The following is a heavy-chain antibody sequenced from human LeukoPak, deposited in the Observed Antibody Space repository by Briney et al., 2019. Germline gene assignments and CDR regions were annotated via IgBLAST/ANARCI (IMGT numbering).Heavy chain of an antibody. V-gene: IGHV4-61*02. CDR1: GGSISSDNYS. J-gene: IGHJ4*02. CDR2: VYTSGST. CDR3: ARERAPYYYDSSGYHRVFDY. Sequence: SSETLSLTCTVSGGSISSDNYSWSWIRQPAGKGLEWIGRVYTSGSTNYNPSLKSRVTISVDTSKNQFSLKLSSVTAADTAMYYCARERAPYYYDSSGYHRVFDYWGQGTLVTVSS. D-gene: IGHD3-22*01.